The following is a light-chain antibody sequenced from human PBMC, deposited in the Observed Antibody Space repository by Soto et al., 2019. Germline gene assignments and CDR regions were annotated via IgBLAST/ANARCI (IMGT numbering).Light chain of an antibody. Sequence: QSALTQPDSVSGSPGQSITISCTGTSSDIGAYNYVSWYQQHPGKAPKLMIYDVNIRPSGVSNRFSGSKSGNTASLTISGLQAEDEADYYCTSWTTSTTMIFGGGTQLTVL. CDR3: TSWTTSTTMI. CDR2: DVN. CDR1: SSDIGAYNY. J-gene: IGLJ2*01. V-gene: IGLV2-14*03.